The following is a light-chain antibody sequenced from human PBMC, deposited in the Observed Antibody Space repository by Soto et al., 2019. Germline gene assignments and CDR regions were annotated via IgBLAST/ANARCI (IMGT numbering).Light chain of an antibody. CDR3: FSFTTSWTHV. CDR1: SSDVGAYDY. V-gene: IGLV2-14*01. J-gene: IGLJ1*01. Sequence: QSVLTQPASVSGSPGQSITISCTGTSSDVGAYDYVSWFQQHPGKAPKLIISAVNIRPSGVSNRFSGSKSGNAASLTISGLRTEDEADYFCFSFTTSWTHVFGTGTKLTVL. CDR2: AVN.